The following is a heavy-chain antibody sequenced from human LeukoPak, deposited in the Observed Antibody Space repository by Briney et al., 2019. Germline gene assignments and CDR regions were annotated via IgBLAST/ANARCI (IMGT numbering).Heavy chain of an antibody. CDR2: IVGGAGYT. V-gene: IGHV3-23*01. CDR3: AKGSRTGQFPMDV. J-gene: IGHJ6*02. Sequence: GRSLRLSCAASGFTASTYGVSWVRQAPGKGLQWVSAIVGGAGYTFYADSVKGRFTISRDNSWNSLYLQMNSLRDDDTAVYYCAKGSRTGQFPMDVWGQGTTVTVSS. CDR1: GFTASTYG. D-gene: IGHD1-1*01.